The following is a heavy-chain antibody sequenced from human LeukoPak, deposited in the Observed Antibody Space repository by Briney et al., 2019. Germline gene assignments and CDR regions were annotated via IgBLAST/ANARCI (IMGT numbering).Heavy chain of an antibody. Sequence: SETLSLTCTVSGGSISSYYWSWIRQPPGKGLEWIGYIYYSGSTKYKPSLKSRVTISVDTFKNQFSLKLSSVTAADTAVYYCARGRFLDALDIWGQGTMVTVSS. V-gene: IGHV4-59*01. CDR2: IYYSGST. CDR1: GGSISSYY. CDR3: ARGRFLDALDI. J-gene: IGHJ3*02. D-gene: IGHD3-3*01.